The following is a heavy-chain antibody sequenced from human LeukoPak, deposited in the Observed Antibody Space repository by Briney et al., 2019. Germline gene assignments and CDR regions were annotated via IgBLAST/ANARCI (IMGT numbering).Heavy chain of an antibody. J-gene: IGHJ6*03. Sequence: ASVKVSCKASGYTFTIYGISWVRQAPGQGLEWMGWISGYNGNTHYARKCQGRVTMTTDTSTSTAYMELRSLRSDDTAVYYCAFSSYYLQGNYYYMDVWGKGTTVTVSS. V-gene: IGHV1-18*01. D-gene: IGHD1-26*01. CDR2: ISGYNGNT. CDR1: GYTFTIYG. CDR3: AFSSYYLQGNYYYMDV.